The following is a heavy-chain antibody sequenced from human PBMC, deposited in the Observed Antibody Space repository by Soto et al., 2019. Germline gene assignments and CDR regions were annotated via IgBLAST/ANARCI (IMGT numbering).Heavy chain of an antibody. CDR3: AKDRRFGSYLLRHYYYYGMDV. CDR2: ISGSGGST. D-gene: IGHD3-10*01. Sequence: WGSLRLSCAASGFTFSSYAMSWVRQAPGKGLEWVSAISGSGGSTYYADSVKGRFTISRDNSKNTLYLQMNSLRAEDTAVYYCAKDRRFGSYLLRHYYYYGMDVWGQGTTVTVSS. J-gene: IGHJ6*02. V-gene: IGHV3-23*01. CDR1: GFTFSSYA.